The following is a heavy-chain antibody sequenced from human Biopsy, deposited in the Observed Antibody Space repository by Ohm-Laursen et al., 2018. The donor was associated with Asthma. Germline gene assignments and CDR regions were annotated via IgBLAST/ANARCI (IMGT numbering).Heavy chain of an antibody. CDR2: IYSGGGT. J-gene: IGHJ4*02. CDR1: GFTVSTNG. D-gene: IGHD3-22*01. V-gene: IGHV3-53*01. Sequence: SLRLSCTASGFTVSTNGMSWVRQPPGKGLEWVSVIYSGGGTYYADSVRGRFTISRDYSKNTLDLQMHSLRAEDTAVYYCARGDSSNWSHYYFDYWGQGTLVTVSS. CDR3: ARGDSSNWSHYYFDY.